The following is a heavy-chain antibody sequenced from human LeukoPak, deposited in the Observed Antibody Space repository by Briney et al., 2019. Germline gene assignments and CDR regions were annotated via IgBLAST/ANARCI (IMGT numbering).Heavy chain of an antibody. D-gene: IGHD3-22*01. V-gene: IGHV4-39*01. CDR1: GFTFSSYSMN. Sequence: GSLRLSCATSGFTFSSYSMNWVRQPPGKGLEWIGSMYYSGSTYYNWSLKSRVTISLDTSKNQFSLKLSSVTAADTAVYYCARFSPDHYDNRKYFDYWGQGTLVTVSS. CDR2: MYYSGST. J-gene: IGHJ4*02. CDR3: ARFSPDHYDNRKYFDY.